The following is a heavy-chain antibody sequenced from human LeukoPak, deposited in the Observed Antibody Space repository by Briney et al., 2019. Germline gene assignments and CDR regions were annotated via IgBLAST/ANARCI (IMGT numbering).Heavy chain of an antibody. Sequence: PGGSLRLSCAASGFTFSSYAMSWVRQAPGKGLEWVSAISGSGGSTYYADSVKGRFTISRDNSKNTLYLQMNTLRAEDTAIYYCAKDSPVGYHLLLKGFDPWGQGTLVTVSS. CDR1: GFTFSSYA. J-gene: IGHJ5*02. CDR2: ISGSGGST. V-gene: IGHV3-23*01. CDR3: AKDSPVGYHLLLKGFDP. D-gene: IGHD2-2*01.